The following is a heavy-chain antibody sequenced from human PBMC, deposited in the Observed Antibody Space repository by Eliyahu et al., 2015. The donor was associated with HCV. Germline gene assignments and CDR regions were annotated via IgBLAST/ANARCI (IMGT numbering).Heavy chain of an antibody. CDR1: GFSFSXYT. V-gene: IGHV3-21*02. CDR3: ARGSYFDS. Sequence: EVQLVESGGGXVKPGGSLRLSCAASGFSFSXYTMXWVRQAPGKGLEGVSSISGSSTYIYYADSVKGRFTISRDNAKNSLYLQVDSLRAEDTAVYYCARGSYFDSWGQGILVTVSS. CDR2: ISGSSTYI. J-gene: IGHJ4*02. D-gene: IGHD6-19*01.